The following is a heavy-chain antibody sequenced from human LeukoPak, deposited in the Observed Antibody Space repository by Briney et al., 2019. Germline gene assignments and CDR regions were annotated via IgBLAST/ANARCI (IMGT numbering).Heavy chain of an antibody. V-gene: IGHV1-46*01. J-gene: IGHJ4*02. CDR2: INPSGGST. Sequence: ASVKVSCKASGYTFTSYYMHWVRQAPGQGLEWMGIINPSGGSTSYAQKFQGRVTMTRDTSTSTVYMELNSLRAEDTAVYYCAKDKLPYSSGYSFDYWGQGTLVTVSS. D-gene: IGHD3-22*01. CDR1: GYTFTSYY. CDR3: AKDKLPYSSGYSFDY.